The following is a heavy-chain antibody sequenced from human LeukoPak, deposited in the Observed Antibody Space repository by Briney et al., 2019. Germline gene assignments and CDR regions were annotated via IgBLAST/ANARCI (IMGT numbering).Heavy chain of an antibody. CDR2: ISGSGDTT. Sequence: GGSLRLSCTASGFTFSSYSMSWVRQGPGTGLEWVSAISGSGDTTFYADSVKGRFTISRDNSKNTLYLQMNSLRDEDTAVYYCARDRYRSGWADAFDIWGQGTMVTVSS. CDR1: GFTFSSYS. CDR3: ARDRYRSGWADAFDI. J-gene: IGHJ3*02. D-gene: IGHD6-19*01. V-gene: IGHV3-23*01.